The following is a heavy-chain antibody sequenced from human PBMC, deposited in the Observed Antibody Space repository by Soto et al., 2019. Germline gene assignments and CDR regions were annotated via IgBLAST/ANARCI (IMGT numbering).Heavy chain of an antibody. CDR1: GASITRGGYF. D-gene: IGHD1-20*01. V-gene: IGHV4-31*02. CDR2: TYYSGTT. Sequence: QVQLQESGPGLVKPSQTLSLNCTVSGASITRGGYFWNWIRQLPGKGLEWIGHTYYSGTTSSNPAFKSRVSISGDTSENLFSLTLTSVTAADTAIYYCARDAEGSITGWFAHWGQGILVTVSS. J-gene: IGHJ5*02. CDR3: ARDAEGSITGWFAH.